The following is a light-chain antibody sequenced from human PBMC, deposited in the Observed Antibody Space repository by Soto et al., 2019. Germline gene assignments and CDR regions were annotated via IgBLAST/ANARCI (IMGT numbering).Light chain of an antibody. CDR2: DVS. CDR3: SSYTSSSTLLYV. V-gene: IGLV2-14*01. CDR1: SSDVGGYNY. J-gene: IGLJ1*01. Sequence: QSALTQPASVSGSPGQSITISCTGTSSDVGGYNYVSWYQQHPGKAPKLMIYDVSNRPSGVSNRFSGSKSGNTASLAISGLQAEDEGDYSCSSYTSSSTLLYVFGTGTKLTVL.